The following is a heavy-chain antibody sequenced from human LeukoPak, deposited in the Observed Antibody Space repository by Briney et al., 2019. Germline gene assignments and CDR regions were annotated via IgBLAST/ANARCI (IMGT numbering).Heavy chain of an antibody. J-gene: IGHJ6*03. V-gene: IGHV4-38-2*01. CDR1: GYSISSGYY. Sequence: SETLSLTCAVSGYSISSGYYWGWIRQPPGKGLEWIGSTYHSGSTYYNPSLKSRVTISVDTSKNQFSLKLSSVTAADTAVYYCARPGRGYYYYYMDVWGKGTTVTVSS. CDR3: ARPGRGYYYYYMDV. D-gene: IGHD3-10*01. CDR2: TYHSGST.